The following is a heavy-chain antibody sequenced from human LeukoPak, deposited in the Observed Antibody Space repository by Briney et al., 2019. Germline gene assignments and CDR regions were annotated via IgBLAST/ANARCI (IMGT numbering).Heavy chain of an antibody. CDR1: GGSFSGYY. V-gene: IGHV4-34*01. J-gene: IGHJ3*02. D-gene: IGHD6-13*01. CDR3: ASSSSRGTI. CDR2: INHSGST. Sequence: PSETLSLTCAVYGGSFSGYYWSWIRQPPGKGLEWIGEINHSGSTNYNPPLKSRVTISVDTSKNQFSLKLSSVTAADTAVYYCASSSSRGTIWGQGTMVTVSS.